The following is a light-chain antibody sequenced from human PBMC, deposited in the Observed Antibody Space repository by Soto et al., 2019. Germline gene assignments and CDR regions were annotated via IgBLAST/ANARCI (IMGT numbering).Light chain of an antibody. J-gene: IGKJ1*01. Sequence: EIVLTQSPATLSLSPGERATLSCRASQSVDNYLAWYQQKPGQAPRLLIYDVSNRATGTPARFSGSGYGTDFILSISSLEPEDFAVYYCQKYGSSGALAQGTKVDIK. CDR1: QSVDNY. V-gene: IGKV3-11*01. CDR3: QKYGSSGA. CDR2: DVS.